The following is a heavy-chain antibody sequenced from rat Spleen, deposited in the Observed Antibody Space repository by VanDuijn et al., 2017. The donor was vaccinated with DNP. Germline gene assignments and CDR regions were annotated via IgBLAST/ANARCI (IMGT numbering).Heavy chain of an antibody. Sequence: EVQLVESGGDLVQPGRSLRLSCVASGFTFNYYWMAWVRQVPGKGLEWIASITSGGGSTSYPVSVKGRFTISRDDARNTLYLQMNSLRSEDTATYYCARVGDLHDGGSGDALDAWGQGTSVTVSS. CDR1: GFTFNYYW. CDR3: ARVGDLHDGGSGDALDA. J-gene: IGHJ4*01. D-gene: IGHD1-12*02. CDR2: ITSGGGST. V-gene: IGHV5-31*01.